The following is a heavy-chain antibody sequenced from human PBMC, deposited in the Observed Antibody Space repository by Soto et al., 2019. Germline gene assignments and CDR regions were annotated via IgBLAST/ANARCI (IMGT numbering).Heavy chain of an antibody. V-gene: IGHV3-73*01. J-gene: IGHJ4*02. Sequence: GGSLRLSCAASGFAFGGSAMHWVRQASGKGLEWVGHIRSKTNSYATAYAESVKGRFTISRDDSMNTAYLQMNSLKTEDTAVYFCTRQTDAVQWLVVPTDYNFDYWGQGTLVTVSS. CDR3: TRQTDAVQWLVVPTDYNFDY. D-gene: IGHD6-19*01. CDR1: GFAFGGSA. CDR2: IRSKTNSYAT.